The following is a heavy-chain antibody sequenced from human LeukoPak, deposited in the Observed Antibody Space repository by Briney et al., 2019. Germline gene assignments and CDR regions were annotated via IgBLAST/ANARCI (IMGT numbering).Heavy chain of an antibody. CDR2: ISASGSYI. Sequence: GGSLRLSCAASGFTFSDYEMNWVRQAPGKGLEWISYISASGSYIYYADSVKGRFTISRDNAKSSLYLQMNSLRAEDTAVYYCAKFDGYNPPFDYWGQGTLVTVSS. CDR1: GFTFSDYE. V-gene: IGHV3-48*03. D-gene: IGHD5-24*01. CDR3: AKFDGYNPPFDY. J-gene: IGHJ4*02.